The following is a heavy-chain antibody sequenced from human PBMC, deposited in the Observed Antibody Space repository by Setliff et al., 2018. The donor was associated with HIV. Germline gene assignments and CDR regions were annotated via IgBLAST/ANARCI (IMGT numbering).Heavy chain of an antibody. J-gene: IGHJ4*02. D-gene: IGHD1-1*01. CDR3: AGAREEWKPFAFDY. Sequence: PSETLSLPCTVSGGILSSDSFFWSWIRQPAGKGLEWIGHISATGSTNYNPSLKCRVTMSLDTSKNQFSLNLNSVTAADAAVYFCAGAREEWKPFAFDYWGQGTLVTVSS. V-gene: IGHV4-61*09. CDR2: ISATGST. CDR1: GGILSSDSFF.